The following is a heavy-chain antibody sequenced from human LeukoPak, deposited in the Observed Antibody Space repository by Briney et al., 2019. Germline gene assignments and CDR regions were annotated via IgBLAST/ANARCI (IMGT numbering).Heavy chain of an antibody. CDR2: ISSSSSTI. CDR3: ARDPTVTTGPEYFQH. Sequence: GGFLRLSCAASGFTFSSYSINWVRQAPGKGLEWVSYISSSSSTIYYADSVKGRFTISRDNAKNSLYLQMNSLRAEDTAVYYCARDPTVTTGPEYFQHWGQGTLVTVSS. CDR1: GFTFSSYS. J-gene: IGHJ1*01. D-gene: IGHD4-17*01. V-gene: IGHV3-48*01.